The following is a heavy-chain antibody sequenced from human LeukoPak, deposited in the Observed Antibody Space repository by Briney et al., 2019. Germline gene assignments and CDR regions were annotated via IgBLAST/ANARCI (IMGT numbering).Heavy chain of an antibody. CDR2: IDQGGSTK. V-gene: IGHV3-7*01. Sequence: PGGSLRLSXAASGFTFKTYWMIWVRQAPGKGLEWVANIDQGGSTKYYVDSLKGRFTISRDNAKNSLYLQMNSLRAEDTAVYYCVRDKGGRSGAIYYDAFDVWGQGTMVTVSS. CDR3: VRDKGGRSGAIYYDAFDV. D-gene: IGHD1-26*01. CDR1: GFTFKTYW. J-gene: IGHJ3*01.